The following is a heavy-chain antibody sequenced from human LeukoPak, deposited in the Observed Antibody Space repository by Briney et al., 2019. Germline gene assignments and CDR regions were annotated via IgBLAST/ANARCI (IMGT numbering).Heavy chain of an antibody. J-gene: IGHJ3*02. D-gene: IGHD2-2*02. CDR2: IYSGGST. CDR3: ASYCSSTSCHTRRAFDI. Sequence: PGGSLRLSCAASGFTVSSNYMSWVRQAPGKGLEWVSVIYSGGSTYYADSVKGRFTISRDNSKNTLYLQMNSLRAEDTAVYYCASYCSSTSCHTRRAFDIWGQGTMVAVSS. CDR1: GFTVSSNY. V-gene: IGHV3-66*01.